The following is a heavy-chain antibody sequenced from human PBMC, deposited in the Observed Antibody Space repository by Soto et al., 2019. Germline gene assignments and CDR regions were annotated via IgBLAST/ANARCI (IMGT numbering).Heavy chain of an antibody. Sequence: ITWKGFVPPLLNPPQPLTLTCTFSGSSLSTVGVGVGWIRHPPGKALEGLAFIYWDDVKPYSPSLKTRLTITKDTSKNQVVLIMTNMDPVDTATYYCAHRASPPDLEGQFYPYYYYYGLDVWGQGTTVTVSS. D-gene: IGHD1-1*01. V-gene: IGHV2-5*02. CDR2: IYWDDVK. CDR3: AHRASPPDLEGQFYPYYYYYGLDV. J-gene: IGHJ6*02. CDR1: GSSLSTVGVG.